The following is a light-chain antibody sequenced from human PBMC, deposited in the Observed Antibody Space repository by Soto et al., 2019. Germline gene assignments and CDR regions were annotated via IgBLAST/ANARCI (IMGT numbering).Light chain of an antibody. CDR1: SSDVGGYNY. Sequence: QSVLTQPRSVSGSPGQSVTISCTGTSSDVGGYNYVSWYQEQPGKAPKLMIYDVSKRPSGVPDRFSGSKSGNTASLTISGLQAEDEAAYYCCSYAGSYSYVFGTGTRSPS. CDR3: CSYAGSYSYV. J-gene: IGLJ1*01. CDR2: DVS. V-gene: IGLV2-11*01.